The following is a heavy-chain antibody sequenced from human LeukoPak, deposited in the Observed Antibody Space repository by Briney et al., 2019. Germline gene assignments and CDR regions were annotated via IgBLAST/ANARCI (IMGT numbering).Heavy chain of an antibody. Sequence: ASVKVSCKASGYTFNSYGINWVRQAPGQGLEWMGWINPYNGNTNYAQKLQGRVTMTTDTSTSTAYMEFRSLRSDDTAMYYCARDLDGSGSYYYWGQGTLVTVSS. CDR1: GYTFNSYG. CDR3: ARDLDGSGSYYY. V-gene: IGHV1-18*01. J-gene: IGHJ4*02. CDR2: INPYNGNT. D-gene: IGHD3-10*01.